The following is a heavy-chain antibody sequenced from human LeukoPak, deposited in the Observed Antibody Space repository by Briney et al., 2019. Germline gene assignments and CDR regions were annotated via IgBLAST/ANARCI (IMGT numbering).Heavy chain of an antibody. D-gene: IGHD1-26*01. V-gene: IGHV4-59*01. CDR1: GGSISSYY. CDR2: IYYGGST. J-gene: IGHJ6*03. Sequence: SETLSLTCTVSGGSISSYYWSWIRQPPGKGLEWIGYIYYGGSTNYNPSLKSRVTISVDTSKNQFSLKLSSVTAADTAVYYCARVRHSGSLHRLGWHYYMDVWGKGTTVTVSS. CDR3: ARVRHSGSLHRLGWHYYMDV.